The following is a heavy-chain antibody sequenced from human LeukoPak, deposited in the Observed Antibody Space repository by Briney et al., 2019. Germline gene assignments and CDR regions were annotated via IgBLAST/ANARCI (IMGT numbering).Heavy chain of an antibody. CDR3: TRAGDLVVAAATDY. J-gene: IGHJ4*02. CDR2: IKQDGSEK. D-gene: IGHD2-2*01. Sequence: GGSLRLSCAASGFTFSSYWMSWVRQAPGKGLEWVANIKQDGSEKYYVDSVKGRFTIARDNAKNSLYLQMNSLRAEDTAVYYCTRAGDLVVAAATDYWGQGTLVNVSS. CDR1: GFTFSSYW. V-gene: IGHV3-7*01.